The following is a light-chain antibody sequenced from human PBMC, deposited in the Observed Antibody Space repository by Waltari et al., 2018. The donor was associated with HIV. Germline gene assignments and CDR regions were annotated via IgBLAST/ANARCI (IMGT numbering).Light chain of an antibody. J-gene: IGKJ4*01. CDR1: QSEGSY. CDR2: GAS. V-gene: IGKV3-15*01. Sequence: EIVMTQSPATLSVSPGERATLSCRASQSEGSYVAWYQQRPGQAPRLLIYGASTRATGTPARFSGSGSGTEFTLTISSLQSEDFAVYYCQQYNKWPLTFGGGTKVEIK. CDR3: QQYNKWPLT.